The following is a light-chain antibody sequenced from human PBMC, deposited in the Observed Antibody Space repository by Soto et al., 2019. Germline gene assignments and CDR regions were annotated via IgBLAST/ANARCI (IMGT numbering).Light chain of an antibody. Sequence: DIVMTQSPLSLPVTPGEPASISCRSSQSLLYSNGYNYLDWYLQKPGQSPQLLIYLGSNRASGVPDRFSGSGSGTDFTLKISRVEAEDVGVYYCMQGLQTGYTFGQGTKLEIK. V-gene: IGKV2-28*01. CDR3: MQGLQTGYT. CDR2: LGS. J-gene: IGKJ2*01. CDR1: QSLLYSNGYNY.